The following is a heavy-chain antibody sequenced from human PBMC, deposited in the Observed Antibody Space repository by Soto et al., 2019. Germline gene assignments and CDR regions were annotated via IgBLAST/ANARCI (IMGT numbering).Heavy chain of an antibody. J-gene: IGHJ5*02. CDR3: ARDRSTYGGGGTGEVKENWFDP. CDR2: AYYSGDT. V-gene: IGHV4-59*01. CDR1: GGSISRYY. Sequence: SETLSPTCSVSGGSISRYYWSWIRQPPGKGLEWIGYAYYSGDTGYNPSLQSRVTMAVDTSKNQVSLKLTSVTAADTAVYYCARDRSTYGGGGTGEVKENWFDPWGQGALVTVSS. D-gene: IGHD2-8*01.